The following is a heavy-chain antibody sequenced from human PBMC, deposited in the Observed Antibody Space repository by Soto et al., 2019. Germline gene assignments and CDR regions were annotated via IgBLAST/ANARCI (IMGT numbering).Heavy chain of an antibody. D-gene: IGHD2-8*01. CDR3: AKDQSTNSRSYHALDV. V-gene: IGHV3-30*18. CDR1: ELTFSSYA. CDR2: DSNDGSNK. Sequence: QVQLVESGGGGVQPGESLRLPCAASELTFSSYALHWVRQAPGKGLEWLKVDSNDGSNKYYADHVKGRFTISRDNSKNTLDLQMNSLRAEDTAVYYCAKDQSTNSRSYHALDVWGQGTTVTVSS. J-gene: IGHJ6*02.